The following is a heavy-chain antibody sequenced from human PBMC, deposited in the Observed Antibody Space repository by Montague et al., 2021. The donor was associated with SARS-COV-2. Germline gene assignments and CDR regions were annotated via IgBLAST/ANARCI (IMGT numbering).Heavy chain of an antibody. Sequence: SLSLSCAASGLTVSRNYMSWVRQAPGKGLEWVSVIYSGGSTYYADSVKGRFTISRDNSKNTLYLQMNSLRDEDTAVYYCARDSYGMDVWGQGTTVTVSS. CDR1: GLTVSRNY. CDR2: IYSGGST. V-gene: IGHV3-66*02. J-gene: IGHJ6*02. CDR3: ARDSYGMDV.